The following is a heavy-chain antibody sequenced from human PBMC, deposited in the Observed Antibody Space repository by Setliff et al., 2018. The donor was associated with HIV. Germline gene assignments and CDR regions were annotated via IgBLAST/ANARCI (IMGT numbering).Heavy chain of an antibody. Sequence: ESLKISCEGSGNSFTSYWIGWVRQMPGKGLEWMGIIYPGDSDTRYSPSFQGQATISADKSISTAYLQWSSLKASDTAMYYCARGSYYYDSSGYYPDAFDIWGQGTMVTVSS. CDR3: ARGSYYYDSSGYYPDAFDI. CDR2: IYPGDSDT. J-gene: IGHJ3*02. V-gene: IGHV5-51*01. D-gene: IGHD3-22*01. CDR1: GNSFTSYW.